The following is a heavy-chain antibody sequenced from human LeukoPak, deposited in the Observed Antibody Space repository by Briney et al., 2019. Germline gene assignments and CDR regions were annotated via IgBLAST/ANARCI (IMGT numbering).Heavy chain of an antibody. J-gene: IGHJ6*04. D-gene: IGHD6-13*01. CDR1: GYTFTGYY. CDR2: INPNSGGT. V-gene: IGHV1-2*04. CDR3: ARGGSSWYPPYYYYYGMDV. Sequence: GASVKVSCKASGYTFTGYYMHWVRQATGQGLEWMVWINPNSGGTNYAQKFQGWVTMTRDTSISTAYMELSRLRSDDTAVYYCARGGSSWYPPYYYYYGMDVWGKGTTVTVSS.